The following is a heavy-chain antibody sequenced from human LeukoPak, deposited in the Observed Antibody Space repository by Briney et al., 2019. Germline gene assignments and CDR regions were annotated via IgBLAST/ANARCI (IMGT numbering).Heavy chain of an antibody. CDR3: ARGALEDIVVVPAAMRRFDP. Sequence: SVTVSCKASGGTFSSYAISWVRQAPGQGREWMGWIIPIFSTANYAQKFQGRVTITADKSTSTAYLELSSLRSEDTAVYYCARGALEDIVVVPAAMRRFDPWGQGTLVTVPS. D-gene: IGHD2-2*01. V-gene: IGHV1-69*06. CDR1: GGTFSSYA. J-gene: IGHJ5*02. CDR2: IIPIFSTA.